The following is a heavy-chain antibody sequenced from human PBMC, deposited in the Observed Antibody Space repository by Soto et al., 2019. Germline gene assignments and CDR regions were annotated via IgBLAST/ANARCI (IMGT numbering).Heavy chain of an antibody. CDR3: ARDRDNIWFDP. J-gene: IGHJ5*02. Sequence: ASVKVSCKASGYTFTSYYRHWVRQAPGQGLEWMGIINPSDGSASYAQKFQGRVTMTRDTSTTTVYMELSSLRSEDTAVYYCARDRDNIWFDPWGQGTLVTVSS. CDR2: INPSDGSA. CDR1: GYTFTSYY. V-gene: IGHV1-46*03.